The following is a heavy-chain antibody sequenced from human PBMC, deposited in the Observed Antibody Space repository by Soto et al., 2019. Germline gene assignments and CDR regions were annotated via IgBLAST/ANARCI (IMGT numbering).Heavy chain of an antibody. Sequence: SETLSLTCTVSGDSISSYYWSWIRQPPGKGLEWIGYFYYSGSTNYNPSLKSRVTISADASKNQLSLKLSSVTAADTAVYYCARVDIEDYYYYMDVWGKGTTVTVSS. V-gene: IGHV4-59*01. CDR2: FYYSGST. CDR3: ARVDIEDYYYYMDV. J-gene: IGHJ6*03. CDR1: GDSISSYY. D-gene: IGHD2-15*01.